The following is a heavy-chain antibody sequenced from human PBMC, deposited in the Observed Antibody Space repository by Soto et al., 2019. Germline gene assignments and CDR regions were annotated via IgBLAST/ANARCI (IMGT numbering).Heavy chain of an antibody. CDR1: GFTFSSYA. CDR3: AKDWYYDSSGYPFDY. Sequence: LRFSCAASGFTFSSYAMSWVRQAPGKGLEWVSAISGSGGSTYYADSVKGRFTISRDNSKNTLYLQMNSLRAEDTAVYYCAKDWYYDSSGYPFDYWGQGTLVTVSS. J-gene: IGHJ4*02. D-gene: IGHD3-22*01. V-gene: IGHV3-23*01. CDR2: ISGSGGST.